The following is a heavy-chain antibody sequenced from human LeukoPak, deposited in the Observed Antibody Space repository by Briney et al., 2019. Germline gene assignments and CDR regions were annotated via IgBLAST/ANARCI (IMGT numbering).Heavy chain of an antibody. Sequence: GGSLRLSCAASGFNFGTYAMTWVRQAPGKGLEWVSSIGSSGSSTYYADSVKGRFTISRDNSKNTLYLQMNSLRAEDTAVYYCARDSGYCSSTSCLHYFYYMDVWGKGTTVTVSS. CDR3: ARDSGYCSSTSCLHYFYYMDV. CDR2: IGSSGSST. D-gene: IGHD2-2*01. V-gene: IGHV3-23*01. CDR1: GFNFGTYA. J-gene: IGHJ6*03.